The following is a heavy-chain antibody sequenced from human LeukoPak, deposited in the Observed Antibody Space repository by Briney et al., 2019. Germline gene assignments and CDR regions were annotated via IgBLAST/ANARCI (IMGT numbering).Heavy chain of an antibody. D-gene: IGHD2-2*01. CDR3: ARSVPDQ. J-gene: IGHJ4*02. V-gene: IGHV4-34*01. CDR2: INHSGST. CDR1: GGSFSGYY. Sequence: SETLSLTCAVYGGSFSGYYWSWIRQPPGKGLEWIGEINHSGSTTYNPSLKSRVTISVDTSKNQFSLKLSSVTAADTAVNYCARSVPDQWGQGTRVTVSS.